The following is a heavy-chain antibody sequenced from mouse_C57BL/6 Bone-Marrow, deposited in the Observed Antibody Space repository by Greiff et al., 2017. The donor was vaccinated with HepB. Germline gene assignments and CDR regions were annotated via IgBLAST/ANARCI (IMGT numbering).Heavy chain of an antibody. Sequence: EVQLQQSGPELVKPGASVKIPCKASGYTFTDYNMDWVKQSHGKSLEWIGDINPNNGGTIYNQKFKGKATLTVDKSSSTAYMELRSLTSEDTAVYYCARSGYYGRDAMDYWGQGTSVTVSS. V-gene: IGHV1-18*01. D-gene: IGHD1-1*01. CDR2: INPNNGGT. CDR3: ARSGYYGRDAMDY. CDR1: GYTFTDYN. J-gene: IGHJ4*01.